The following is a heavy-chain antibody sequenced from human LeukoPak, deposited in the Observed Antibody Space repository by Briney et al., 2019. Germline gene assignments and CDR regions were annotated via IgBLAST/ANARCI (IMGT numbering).Heavy chain of an antibody. CDR3: ARGTLYSGWSYYFDY. Sequence: SETLSLTCSVSGGSISLSYYYWGWIRQPPGKALEWIGSVYYSGTTSYNPSLKSRVTISVDMAKNHFSLRLSSVTAADTAMYYCARGTLYSGWSYYFDYWGQGSQVTVSS. D-gene: IGHD6-19*01. CDR2: VYYSGTT. J-gene: IGHJ4*02. V-gene: IGHV4-39*07. CDR1: GGSISLSYYY.